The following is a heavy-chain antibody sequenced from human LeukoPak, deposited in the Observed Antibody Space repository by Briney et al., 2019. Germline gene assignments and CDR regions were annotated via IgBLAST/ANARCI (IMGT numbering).Heavy chain of an antibody. J-gene: IGHJ6*03. Sequence: PGGSLRLSCAASGFTFSNYAMSWVRQAPGKGLEWVSAISGSGGSTYYADSVKGRFTISRDNSKNTLYLQMNSLRAEDTAVYYCAKVGTTVTTYYYYYMDVWGKGTTVTVSS. D-gene: IGHD4-17*01. V-gene: IGHV3-23*01. CDR3: AKVGTTVTTYYYYYMDV. CDR2: ISGSGGST. CDR1: GFTFSNYA.